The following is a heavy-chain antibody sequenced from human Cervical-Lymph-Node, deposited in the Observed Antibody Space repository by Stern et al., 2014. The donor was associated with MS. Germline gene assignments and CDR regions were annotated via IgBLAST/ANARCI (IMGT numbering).Heavy chain of an antibody. Sequence: VQLVESGGAVVQPGRSLRLSCAASGFTFRSSGMHWVRQAPGKGLEWVTVISYDGNHKYYAASVKGRFTISRDNSKNTLHLQMNSVTPDDTAIYYCARDYEDTSMLFDHWGQGTLVTVSS. J-gene: IGHJ4*02. D-gene: IGHD2-8*01. CDR1: GFTFRSSG. CDR2: ISYDGNHK. V-gene: IGHV3-30*03. CDR3: ARDYEDTSMLFDH.